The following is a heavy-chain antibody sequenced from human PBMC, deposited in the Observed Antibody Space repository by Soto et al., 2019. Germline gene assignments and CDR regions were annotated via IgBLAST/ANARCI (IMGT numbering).Heavy chain of an antibody. Sequence: QVQLVQSGAEVKQSGASVKVSCKASGYDFTAYDINWVRQASGQGLEWMGWMNPINGATGSARRFQGRVSMTRNTAKGTAYLELTRLRSDDTAVYYCGRGPSPRAPAGGTPYYYAMDVWGQGTTVTVSS. D-gene: IGHD6-13*01. CDR3: GRGPSPRAPAGGTPYYYAMDV. V-gene: IGHV1-8*02. J-gene: IGHJ6*02. CDR1: GYDFTAYD. CDR2: MNPINGAT.